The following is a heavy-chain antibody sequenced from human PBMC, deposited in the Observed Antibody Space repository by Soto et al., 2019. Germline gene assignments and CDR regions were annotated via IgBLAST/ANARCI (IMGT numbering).Heavy chain of an antibody. Sequence: GASVKVSCKASGGTFSSYAISWVRQAPGQGLEWMGGIIPIFGTANYAQKFQGRVTITADKSTSTAYMELSSLRSEDTAVYYCARVPDRLYPSLGTGHPKAYHYGMKVLHQRSTAIFSS. V-gene: IGHV1-69*06. J-gene: IGHJ6*02. CDR3: ARVPDRLYPSLGTGHPKAYHYGMKV. CDR2: IIPIFGTA. D-gene: IGHD3-9*01. CDR1: GGTFSSYA.